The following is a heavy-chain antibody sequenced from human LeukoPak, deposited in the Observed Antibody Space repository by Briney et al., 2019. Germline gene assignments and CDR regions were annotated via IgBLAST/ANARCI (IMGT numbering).Heavy chain of an antibody. V-gene: IGHV4-31*11. CDR3: ARDPAKCGGDCYSV. CDR2: IYYSGST. CDR1: GDSVSSGSHC. D-gene: IGHD2-21*02. Sequence: PSQTLSLTCAVSGDSVSSGSHCWSWIRQHPGKGLEWIGYIYYSGSTYYNPSLKSRVTISVDTSKNQFSLKLSSVTAADTAVYYCARDPAKCGGDCYSVWGHGTLVTVSS. J-gene: IGHJ1*01.